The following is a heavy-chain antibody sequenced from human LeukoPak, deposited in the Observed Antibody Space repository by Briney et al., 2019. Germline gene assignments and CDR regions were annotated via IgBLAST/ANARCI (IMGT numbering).Heavy chain of an antibody. CDR2: IYYSGST. V-gene: IGHV4-59*01. D-gene: IGHD2-15*01. J-gene: IGHJ4*02. Sequence: SETLSLTCTVSGSSISSYYWSWIRQPPGKGLEWIGYIYYSGSTNYNPSLKSRVTISVDTSNNQFSLKLSSVTAADTAVYYCARIYCSGGSCSFDYWGQGTPVTVSS. CDR3: ARIYCSGGSCSFDY. CDR1: GSSISSYY.